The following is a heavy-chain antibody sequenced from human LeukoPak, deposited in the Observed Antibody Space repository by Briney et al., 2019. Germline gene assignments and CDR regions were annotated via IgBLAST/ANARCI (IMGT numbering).Heavy chain of an antibody. Sequence: GGALRLSCVASGFTFSTYAMTWVRQAPGKGLEWVSVISGSGRSGTNYADSVKGRFTISRDNSKNTLYLQMNSLRVEDTAIYYCAKAPGGGNWNWGQGTLVTVSS. CDR1: GFTFSTYA. CDR3: AKAPGGGNWN. D-gene: IGHD1-20*01. CDR2: ISGSGRSGT. V-gene: IGHV3-23*01. J-gene: IGHJ4*02.